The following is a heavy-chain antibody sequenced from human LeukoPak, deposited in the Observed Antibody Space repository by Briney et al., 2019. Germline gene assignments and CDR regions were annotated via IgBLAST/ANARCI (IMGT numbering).Heavy chain of an antibody. D-gene: IGHD3-9*01. CDR1: GFTFSSYE. CDR3: ARHKYYDILTGSSNAFDI. J-gene: IGHJ3*02. CDR2: INHSGST. V-gene: IGHV4-34*01. Sequence: GSLRLSCAASGFTFSSYEMNWVRQSPGKGLEWIGEINHSGSTNYNPSLKSRATISVDTSKNQFSLKLSSVTAADTAVYYCARHKYYDILTGSSNAFDIWGQGTMVTVSS.